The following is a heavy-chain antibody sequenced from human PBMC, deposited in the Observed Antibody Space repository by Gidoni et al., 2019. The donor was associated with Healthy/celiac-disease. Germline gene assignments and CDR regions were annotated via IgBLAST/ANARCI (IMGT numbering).Heavy chain of an antibody. D-gene: IGHD3-10*01. V-gene: IGHV4-34*01. Sequence: QVQLQPWGAGLLKPSETLSLTCAVYGGAFSGYYWSWSRMTPGKGLELIGEINHSGSTNYNPSLKSRVTISVDTSKNQFSLKLSSVTAADTAVYYCARGRVLWFGGRISLYLGFDYWGQGTLVTVSS. CDR3: ARGRVLWFGGRISLYLGFDY. CDR2: INHSGST. CDR1: GGAFSGYY. J-gene: IGHJ4*02.